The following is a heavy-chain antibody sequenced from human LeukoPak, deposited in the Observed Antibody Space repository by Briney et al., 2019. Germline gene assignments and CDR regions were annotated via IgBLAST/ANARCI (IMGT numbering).Heavy chain of an antibody. D-gene: IGHD6-19*01. V-gene: IGHV3-30*12. CDR2: IANDGSNK. CDR3: ARDTPTRSGWSPDAFDI. Sequence: PGGSLRLSCAASAFTFSSYGMHWVRQAPGKGLEWVAYIANDGSNKYYADSVKGRFTISRDNAKNSLYLQMNSLRAEDTAVYYCARDTPTRSGWSPDAFDIWGQGTMVTVSS. J-gene: IGHJ3*02. CDR1: AFTFSSYG.